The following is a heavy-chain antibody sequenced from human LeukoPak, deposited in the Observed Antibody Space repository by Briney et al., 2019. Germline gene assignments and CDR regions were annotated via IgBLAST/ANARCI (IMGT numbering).Heavy chain of an antibody. V-gene: IGHV4-59*11. D-gene: IGHD3-22*01. CDR1: GGSISSHY. J-gene: IGHJ5*02. CDR3: ARDRYYYDSSGYYWGWFDP. CDR2: IYYSGST. Sequence: SETLSLTCTVSGGSISSHYWSWIRQPPGKGLEWIGYIYYSGSTNYNPSPKSRVTISVDTSKNQFSLKLSSVTAADTAVYYCARDRYYYDSSGYYWGWFDPWGQGTLVTVSS.